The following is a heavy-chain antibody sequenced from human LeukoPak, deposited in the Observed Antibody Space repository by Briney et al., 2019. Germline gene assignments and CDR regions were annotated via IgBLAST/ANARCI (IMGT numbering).Heavy chain of an antibody. D-gene: IGHD1-26*01. CDR2: ISSSSSYI. CDR1: GFTFSSYS. V-gene: IGHV3-21*01. Sequence: PGGSLRLSCAASGFTFSSYSMNWVRQAPGKGLEWVSSISSSSSYIYYADSVKGRFTISRDNAKNSLYLQMNSLRAKDTAVYYCARDGGYSGSSTFDYWGQGTLVTVSS. J-gene: IGHJ4*02. CDR3: ARDGGYSGSSTFDY.